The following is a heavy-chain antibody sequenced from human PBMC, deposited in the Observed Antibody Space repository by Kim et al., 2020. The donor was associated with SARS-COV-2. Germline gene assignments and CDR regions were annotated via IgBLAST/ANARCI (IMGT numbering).Heavy chain of an antibody. CDR1: GFTFSSYG. Sequence: GGSLRLSCAASGFTFSSYGMHWVRQAPGKGLEWVAVISYDGSNKYYADSVKGRFTISRDNSKNTLYLQMNSLRAEDTAVYYCAKDPAAAGLYWYFDLWGR. CDR2: ISYDGSNK. CDR3: AKDPAAAGLYWYFDL. V-gene: IGHV3-30*18. J-gene: IGHJ2*01. D-gene: IGHD6-13*01.